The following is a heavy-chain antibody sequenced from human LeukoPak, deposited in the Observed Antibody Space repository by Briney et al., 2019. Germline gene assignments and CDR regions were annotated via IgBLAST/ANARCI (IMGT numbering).Heavy chain of an antibody. D-gene: IGHD4-17*01. CDR2: IYPGDSDT. Sequence: GESLKISCKGSGYSFTNYWIGWVRQMPEKGLEGMGIIYPGDSDTRYSLSFQGQVTISADKSISTAYLQWSSLKASDTAMYYCARLEYDYGENGVDPWGQGTLVTVSS. J-gene: IGHJ5*02. CDR3: ARLEYDYGENGVDP. CDR1: GYSFTNYW. V-gene: IGHV5-51*01.